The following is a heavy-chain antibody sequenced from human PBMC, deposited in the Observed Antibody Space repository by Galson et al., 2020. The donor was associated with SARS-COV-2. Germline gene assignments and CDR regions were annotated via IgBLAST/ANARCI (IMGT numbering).Heavy chain of an antibody. J-gene: IGHJ5*02. CDR3: ARTLTGIAAAGTVVYRWFDP. CDR2: IYSGGST. CDR1: GFTVSSNC. Sequence: TGGSLRLSCAASGFTVSSNCMSWVRQAPGKGLEWVSVIYSGGSTYYADSVKGRFTISRDYSKNTLYLQMNSLRAEDTAVYYCARTLTGIAAAGTVVYRWFDPWGQGTLVTVSS. D-gene: IGHD6-13*01. V-gene: IGHV3-66*01.